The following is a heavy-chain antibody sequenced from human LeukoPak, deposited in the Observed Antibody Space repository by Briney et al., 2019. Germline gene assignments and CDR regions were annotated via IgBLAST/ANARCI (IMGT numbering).Heavy chain of an antibody. CDR1: GFTFSSYW. D-gene: IGHD2-15*01. CDR3: ASGPCDGSCYSW. CDR2: IKQDGSEK. J-gene: IGHJ4*02. V-gene: IGHV3-7*01. Sequence: RPGGSLRLSCAASGFTFSSYWVSWVRQAPGKGLEWVANIKQDGSEKYYVDSVKGRFTISRDNAKNSLYLQMNSLRAEDTAVYYCASGPCDGSCYSWWGQGTLVTVSS.